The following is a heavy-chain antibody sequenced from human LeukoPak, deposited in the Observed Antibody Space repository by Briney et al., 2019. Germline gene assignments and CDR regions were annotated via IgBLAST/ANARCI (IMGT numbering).Heavy chain of an antibody. V-gene: IGHV4-34*01. CDR2: IYHSGST. D-gene: IGHD5-12*01. J-gene: IGHJ3*02. CDR1: GGSFSGYY. CDR3: ARDPYSDYDRGAFDI. Sequence: SETLSLTCAVYGGSFSGYYWSWIRQPPGKGLEWIGSIYHSGSTYYNPSLRSRVTISVDTSKNQFSLKLNSVTAADTAVYYCARDPYSDYDRGAFDIWGQGTMVTVSS.